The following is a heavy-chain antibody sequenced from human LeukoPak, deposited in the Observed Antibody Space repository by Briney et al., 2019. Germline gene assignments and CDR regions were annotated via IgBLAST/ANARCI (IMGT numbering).Heavy chain of an antibody. Sequence: SETLSLTCTVSGGSISSSSYYWGWIRQPPGKGLEWIGSIYYSGSTYYNPSLKSRVTISVDTSKNQFSLKLSSVTAADTAVYYCARQAGDYWGQGTLVTVSS. CDR3: ARQAGDY. J-gene: IGHJ4*02. V-gene: IGHV4-39*07. D-gene: IGHD6-13*01. CDR1: GGSISSSSYY. CDR2: IYYSGST.